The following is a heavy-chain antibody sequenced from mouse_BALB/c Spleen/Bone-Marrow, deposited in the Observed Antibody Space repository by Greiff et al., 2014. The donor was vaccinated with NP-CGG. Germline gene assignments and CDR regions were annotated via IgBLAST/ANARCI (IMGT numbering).Heavy chain of an antibody. Sequence: VKLMESGAELARPGASVKLSCKASGYTFTSYWMQWVKQRPGQGLEWIGATYPGDGDTRYTQKFKGKATLTADKSSSTAYMQLSSLASEDSAVYYCARRDYA. CDR2: TYPGDGDT. V-gene: IGHV1-87*01. CDR3: ARRDYA. J-gene: IGHJ4*01. CDR1: GYTFTSYW.